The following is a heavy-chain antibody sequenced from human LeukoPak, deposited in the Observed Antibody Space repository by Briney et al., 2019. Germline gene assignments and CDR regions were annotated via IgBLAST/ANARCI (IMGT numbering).Heavy chain of an antibody. CDR2: IYYTGST. D-gene: IGHD3-22*01. Sequence: SQTLSLTCQVSGDSFSSGSFYWTWIRQHPGKGLEWIGYIYYTGSTYYNPSLTSRVTISLDTSDNQFSLKLSSVTAADTAVYYCARVDQYYDSSGYYHDYWGQGTLVTVSS. CDR1: GDSFSSGSFY. CDR3: ARVDQYYDSSGYYHDY. J-gene: IGHJ4*02. V-gene: IGHV4-31*03.